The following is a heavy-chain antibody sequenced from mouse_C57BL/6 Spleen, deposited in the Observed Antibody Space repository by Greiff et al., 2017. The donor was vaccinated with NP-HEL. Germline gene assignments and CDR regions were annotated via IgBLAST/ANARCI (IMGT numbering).Heavy chain of an antibody. CDR3: APYGSSYPWFAY. V-gene: IGHV1-64*01. D-gene: IGHD1-1*01. J-gene: IGHJ3*01. CDR1: GYTFTSYW. Sequence: QVQLKQPGAELVKPGASVKLSCKASGYTFTSYWMHWVKQRPGQGLEWIGMIHPNSGSTNYNEKFKSKATLTVDKSSSTAYMQLSSLTSEDSAVYYCAPYGSSYPWFAYWGQGTLVTVSA. CDR2: IHPNSGST.